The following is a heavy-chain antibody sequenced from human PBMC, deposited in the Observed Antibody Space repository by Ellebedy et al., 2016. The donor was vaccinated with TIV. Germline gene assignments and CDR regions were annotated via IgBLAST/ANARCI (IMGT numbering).Heavy chain of an antibody. D-gene: IGHD3-3*01. CDR3: AHSFRDGSGFYDY. V-gene: IGHV2-5*01. J-gene: IGHJ4*02. Sequence: SGPTLVXPTQTLTLTCTVSGFSLSEVGVGVGWIRQPPGRALEWLAFTHWNDVKRYSPSLRDRLSITKDASKNQVVLTMTSMDPVDTATYYCAHSFRDGSGFYDYWGQGVLVTVAS. CDR2: THWNDVK. CDR1: GFSLSEVGVG.